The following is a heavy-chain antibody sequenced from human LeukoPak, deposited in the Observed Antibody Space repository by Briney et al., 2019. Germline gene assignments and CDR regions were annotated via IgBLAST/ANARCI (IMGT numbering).Heavy chain of an antibody. CDR3: ARWVVVIHALDY. D-gene: IGHD2-21*01. V-gene: IGHV3-64*01. J-gene: IGHJ4*02. CDR2: ISSNGGST. Sequence: GSLRLSCAASGFTFSSYAMHWVRQAPGKGLEYVSAISSNGGSTYYANSVKGRFTISRDNSKNTLYLQMGSLRAEDMAVYYCARWVVVIHALDYWGQGTLVTVSS. CDR1: GFTFSSYA.